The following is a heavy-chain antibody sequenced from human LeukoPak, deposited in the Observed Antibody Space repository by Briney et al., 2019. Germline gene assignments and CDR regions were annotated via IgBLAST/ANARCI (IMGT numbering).Heavy chain of an antibody. Sequence: GGSLRLSCAASGFSFSSKYMSWVRQAPGKGLEWVSYISSSGSTIYYADSVKGRFTISRDSAKNSLYLQMNSLRAEDTAVYYCAELGITMIGGVWGKGTTVTISS. CDR3: AELGITMIGGV. CDR2: ISSSGSTI. D-gene: IGHD3-10*02. J-gene: IGHJ6*04. V-gene: IGHV3-48*03. CDR1: GFSFSSKY.